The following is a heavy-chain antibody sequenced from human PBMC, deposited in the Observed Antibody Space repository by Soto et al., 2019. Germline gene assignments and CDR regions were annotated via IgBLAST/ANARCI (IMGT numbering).Heavy chain of an antibody. CDR1: GFTFSTYN. CDR2: ISSTSVYM. J-gene: IGHJ4*02. V-gene: IGHV3-21*01. D-gene: IGHD5-12*01. Sequence: EVQLVESGGGLVKPGGSLRLSCAASGFTFSTYNMNWVRQATGKGLEGVASISSTSVYMYYSNSLKGRFTISRANAKSSLYLQVNSLRAEDTAVYYCARGWLRDPWMYWGQGTLVTVSS. CDR3: ARGWLRDPWMY.